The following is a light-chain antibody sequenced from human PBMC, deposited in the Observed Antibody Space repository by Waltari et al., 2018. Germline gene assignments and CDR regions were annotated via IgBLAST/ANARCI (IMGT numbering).Light chain of an antibody. J-gene: IGKJ1*01. CDR2: AAS. V-gene: IGKV1-39*01. CDR1: QSISNY. Sequence: DIQMTQSPSSLSASVGDRVTITCRASQSISNYLNWYQQKPGEAPKPLIYAASSLQSGVPSRFSGSGSGTDFTLTISSLQPEDFATYYCQQTYSTPRTFGQGAKVDSK. CDR3: QQTYSTPRT.